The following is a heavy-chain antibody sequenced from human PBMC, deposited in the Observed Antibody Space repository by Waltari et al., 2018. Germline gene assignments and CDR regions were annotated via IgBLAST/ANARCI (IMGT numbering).Heavy chain of an antibody. CDR2: ISAYNGNT. V-gene: IGHV1-18*01. J-gene: IGHJ4*02. D-gene: IGHD1-26*01. CDR3: ATLPMTYSGSYLFDY. CDR1: GYTFTSYG. Sequence: QVQLVQSGAEVKKPGASVKVSCKASGYTFTSYGISWVRQAPGQGLEWMGWISAYNGNTNYAKKLQGRVTMTTDTSTSTAYMELRSLRSDDTAVYYCATLPMTYSGSYLFDYWGQGTLVTVSS.